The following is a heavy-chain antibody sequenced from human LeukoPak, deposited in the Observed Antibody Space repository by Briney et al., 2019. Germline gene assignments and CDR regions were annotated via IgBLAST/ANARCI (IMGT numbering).Heavy chain of an antibody. V-gene: IGHV3-15*01. CDR2: IKRKSDGGTT. CDR1: GFTFDDYG. J-gene: IGHJ4*02. CDR3: TTELDVRPNHY. Sequence: GGSLRLSCAASGFTFDDYGMSWVRQVPGKGLEWVGRIKRKSDGGTTDYAAPVKGRFTISRDDSKNTLYLQMNSLKSEDTAVYYCTTELDVRPNHYWGQGTLVTVSS. D-gene: IGHD1-14*01.